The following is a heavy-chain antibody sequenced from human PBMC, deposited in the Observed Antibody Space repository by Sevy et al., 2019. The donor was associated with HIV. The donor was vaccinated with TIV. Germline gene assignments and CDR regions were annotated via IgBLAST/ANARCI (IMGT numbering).Heavy chain of an antibody. V-gene: IGHV4-61*02. CDR1: GGSISSGSYY. D-gene: IGHD1-26*01. CDR3: ARDKRRSGSYYLNYYYYYMDV. Sequence: SESLSLTCTVSGGSISSGSYYWSWIRQPAGKGLEWIGRIYTSGSTNYNPSLKSRVTISVDTSKNQCSLKQSSVTAADTAVYYCARDKRRSGSYYLNYYYYYMDVWGKGTTVTVSS. CDR2: IYTSGST. J-gene: IGHJ6*03.